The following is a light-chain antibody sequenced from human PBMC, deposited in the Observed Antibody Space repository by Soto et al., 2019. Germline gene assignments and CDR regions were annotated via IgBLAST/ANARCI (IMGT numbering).Light chain of an antibody. Sequence: EIVLTQSPGSLSLSPEEGATLSCRASQSVSTTYLAWYQLKPGQAPTLVSYAKSSRAAGIPDRFRGSGSGTEFTLTISSLEPEDVGVYFCQQYGNSPPYSFGQGTTLEIK. V-gene: IGKV3-20*01. CDR3: QQYGNSPPYS. J-gene: IGKJ2*03. CDR1: QSVSTTY. CDR2: AKS.